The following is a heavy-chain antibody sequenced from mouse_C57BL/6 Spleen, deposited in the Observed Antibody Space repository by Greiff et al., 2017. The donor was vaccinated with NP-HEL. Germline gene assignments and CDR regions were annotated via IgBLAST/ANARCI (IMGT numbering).Heavy chain of an antibody. V-gene: IGHV1-15*01. J-gene: IGHJ2*01. D-gene: IGHD1-1*01. Sequence: QVQLQQSGAELVRPGASVTLSCKASGYTFTDYEMHWVKQTPVHGLEWIGAIDPETGGTAYNQKFKGKAILTADKSSSTAYMELRSLTSEDSAVYYCTRDWNYGSKDYWGQGTTLTVSS. CDR2: IDPETGGT. CDR3: TRDWNYGSKDY. CDR1: GYTFTDYE.